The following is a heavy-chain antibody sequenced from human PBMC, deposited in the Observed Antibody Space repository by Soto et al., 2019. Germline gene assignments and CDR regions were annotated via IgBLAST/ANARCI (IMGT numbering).Heavy chain of an antibody. CDR3: ARIPQGRDLPDY. D-gene: IGHD3-10*01. CDR2: IFSSGEE. V-gene: IGHV2-26*01. CDR1: GFSLRDLRIG. J-gene: IGHJ4*02. Sequence: QVTLKESGPVLVNPTETLTLTCTVSGFSLRDLRIGVSWIRQPPGKALEWLAHIFSSGEESYTTSLKSRLTISKDTYKSQVVLTMTNMDPVDTATYYCARIPQGRDLPDYWGQGTLVTVSS.